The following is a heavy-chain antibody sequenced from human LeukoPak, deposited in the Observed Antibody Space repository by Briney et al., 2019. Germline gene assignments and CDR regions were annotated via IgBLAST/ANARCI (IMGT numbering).Heavy chain of an antibody. D-gene: IGHD3-22*01. J-gene: IGHJ4*02. Sequence: ASVKVSCKPSGYSFTNYYMHWVRQAPGQGLEWMGIINPSGGSTNYAQKFQGRVTMTRDTSTSTVYMELSSLRSEDTAVYYCAKGVPDSSGYYPLFDYWGQGTLVTVSS. V-gene: IGHV1-46*01. CDR1: GYSFTNYY. CDR2: INPSGGST. CDR3: AKGVPDSSGYYPLFDY.